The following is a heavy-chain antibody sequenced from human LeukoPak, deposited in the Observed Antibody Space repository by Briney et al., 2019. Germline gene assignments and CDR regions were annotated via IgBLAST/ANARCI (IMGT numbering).Heavy chain of an antibody. CDR3: ARQVYGSDY. CDR1: GVSFSAYY. D-gene: IGHD4-17*01. J-gene: IGHJ4*02. Sequence: SETLSLTCDVSGVSFSAYYWSWIRQSPEKGLEWIGEVNHSGYTNLNPSLKSRVTISVDTSKNQFSLKLSSVTAADTAVYYCARQVYGSDYWGQGTVVTVSS. V-gene: IGHV4-34*01. CDR2: VNHSGYT.